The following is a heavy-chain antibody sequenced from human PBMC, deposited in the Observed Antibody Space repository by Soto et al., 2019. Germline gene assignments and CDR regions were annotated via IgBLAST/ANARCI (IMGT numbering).Heavy chain of an antibody. CDR1: GGSISSVYHY. V-gene: IGHV4-30-4*01. Sequence: SETLSLTCTVSGGSISSVYHYWSWIRQPPGKDLEWIGNIYYRGSTYYNPSLKSRVTMSVDTSKNQFSLKLSSATAADTAVYFCVRVQVPSTRVRRYVLYF. CDR3: VRVQVPSTRVRRYVLYF. D-gene: IGHD3-10*02. J-gene: IGHJ1*01. CDR2: IYYRGST.